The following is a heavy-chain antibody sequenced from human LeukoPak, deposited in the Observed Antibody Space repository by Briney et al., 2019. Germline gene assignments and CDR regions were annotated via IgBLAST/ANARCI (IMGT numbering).Heavy chain of an antibody. CDR2: ISSSGSNI. CDR3: ARALGYSSGCGDY. Sequence: GRSLKLSCAASGFTSSIYNMNWVRQAPGKGLEWISYISSSGSNIYYADSVKGRFSISRDNAKNSLYLQMNSLRAEDTAVYYCARALGYSSGCGDYWGQGTLVTVSS. V-gene: IGHV3-48*04. J-gene: IGHJ4*02. CDR1: GFTSSIYN. D-gene: IGHD6-19*01.